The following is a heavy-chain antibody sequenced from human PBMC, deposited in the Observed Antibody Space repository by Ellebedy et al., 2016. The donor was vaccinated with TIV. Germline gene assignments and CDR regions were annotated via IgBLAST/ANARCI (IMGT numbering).Heavy chain of an antibody. CDR3: AREGSTTVTRGLFDY. CDR2: IYYTGST. D-gene: IGHD4-17*01. CDR1: GGSISSGDYY. V-gene: IGHV4-31*03. J-gene: IGHJ4*02. Sequence: SETLSLXXTVSGGSISSGDYYWSWIRQHIGKGLEWIGYIYYTGSTYYNPSLKSRVTISIDTSKNQFSLKLSSVTAADTAVYSCAREGSTTVTRGLFDYWGQGSLVTVSS.